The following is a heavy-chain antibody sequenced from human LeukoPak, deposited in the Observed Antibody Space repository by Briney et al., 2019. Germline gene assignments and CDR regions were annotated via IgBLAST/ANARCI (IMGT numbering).Heavy chain of an antibody. J-gene: IGHJ4*02. Sequence: SETLSLTCTVSGGSISSYYWSWIRQPPGKGLEWIGYIYYSGSTNYNPSLKSRVTISVDTSKNQFSLELSSVTAADTAVYYCARIDGYNYDYWGQGTLVTVSS. CDR2: IYYSGST. CDR1: GGSISSYY. CDR3: ARIDGYNYDY. D-gene: IGHD5-24*01. V-gene: IGHV4-59*01.